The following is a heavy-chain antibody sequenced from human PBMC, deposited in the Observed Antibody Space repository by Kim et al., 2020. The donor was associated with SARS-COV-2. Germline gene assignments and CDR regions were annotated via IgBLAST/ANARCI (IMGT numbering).Heavy chain of an antibody. CDR1: GFIFSNYG. CDR3: AKEESCSGGICYWGNY. CDR2: ISYDGDDK. V-gene: IGHV3-30*18. D-gene: IGHD2-15*01. Sequence: GGSLRLSCAASGFIFSNYGMHWVRQAPGKGLEWVAIISYDGDDKYYADSVKGRFTISRDNSKNTLFLQMNSLRAEDTAVYFCAKEESCSGGICYWGNYWGQGTLVTVSS. J-gene: IGHJ4*02.